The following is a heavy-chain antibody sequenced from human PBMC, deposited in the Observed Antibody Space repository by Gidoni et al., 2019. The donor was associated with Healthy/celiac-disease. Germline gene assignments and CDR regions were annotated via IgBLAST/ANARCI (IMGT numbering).Heavy chain of an antibody. CDR2: IYYSGTT. Sequence: QVQLQESGPGLVKPSETLSLTCTVSGGSIRSYYWSWIRQPPGKGLEWIGYIYYSGTTNYNPSLKSRVTISVDTSKNQFSLKLSSVTAADTAVYYCARARKGYDSSGYYGYDFDYWGQGTLVTVSS. J-gene: IGHJ4*02. D-gene: IGHD3-22*01. CDR3: ARARKGYDSSGYYGYDFDY. V-gene: IGHV4-59*01. CDR1: GGSIRSYY.